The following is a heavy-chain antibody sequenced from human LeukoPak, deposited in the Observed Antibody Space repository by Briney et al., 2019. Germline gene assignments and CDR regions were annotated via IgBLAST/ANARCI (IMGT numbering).Heavy chain of an antibody. CDR3: ARGGLRFLDFDY. CDR1: GGTFSSYA. J-gene: IGHJ4*02. V-gene: IGHV1-69*13. D-gene: IGHD3-3*01. Sequence: SVNVSFKASGGTFSSYAISWVRQAPGQGLEWMGGIIPIFGTANYAQKFQGRVTITADESTSTAYMELGSLRSEDTAVYYCARGGLRFLDFDYWGQGTLVTVSS. CDR2: IIPIFGTA.